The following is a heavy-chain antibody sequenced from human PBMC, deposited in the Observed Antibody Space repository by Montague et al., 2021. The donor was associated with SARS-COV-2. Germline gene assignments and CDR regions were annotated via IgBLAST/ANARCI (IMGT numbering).Heavy chain of an antibody. J-gene: IGHJ3*02. CDR3: ARGSGWMGNAFDI. CDR1: GGSISSYY. CDR2: IYYSGST. D-gene: IGHD6-19*01. V-gene: IGHV4-59*01. Sequence: SETLSLTCTVSGGSISSYYWSWFRQPPGKGLEWIGHIYYSGSTNXXPSLKSRVTISVDTSKNQFSLKLSSVTAADTAVYYCARGSGWMGNAFDIWGQGTMVTVSS.